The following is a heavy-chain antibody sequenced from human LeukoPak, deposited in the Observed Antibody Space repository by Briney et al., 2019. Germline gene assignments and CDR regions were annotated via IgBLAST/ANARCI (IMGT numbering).Heavy chain of an antibody. J-gene: IGHJ6*02. CDR1: VGSINSGNW. CDR3: ATAPILRGEGGEHYKYGMDV. V-gene: IGHV4-4*02. D-gene: IGHD2-2*02. CDR2: IYHNGTP. Sequence: PSGTLSLTCAVSVGSINSGNWWSWVRPSPGKGLEWIGEIYHNGTPNYNPSLKSRVTISADTLKNHFSLKMTSVTAADTAVYYCATAPILRGEGGEHYKYGMDVWGQGTTVIVSS.